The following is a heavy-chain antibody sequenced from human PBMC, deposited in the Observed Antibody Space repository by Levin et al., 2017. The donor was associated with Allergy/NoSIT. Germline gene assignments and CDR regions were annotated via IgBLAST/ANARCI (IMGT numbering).Heavy chain of an antibody. CDR3: ARGLSLRYFDWLQSLYYMDG. Sequence: GGSLRLSCAASGFTFSSYSMNWVRQAPGKGLEWVSSISSSSSYIYYADSVKGRFTISRDNAKNSLYLQMNSLRAEDTAVYYCARGLSLRYFDWLQSLYYMDGWGKGTTVTVSS. CDR2: ISSSSSYI. CDR1: GFTFSSYS. D-gene: IGHD3-9*01. J-gene: IGHJ6*03. V-gene: IGHV3-21*01.